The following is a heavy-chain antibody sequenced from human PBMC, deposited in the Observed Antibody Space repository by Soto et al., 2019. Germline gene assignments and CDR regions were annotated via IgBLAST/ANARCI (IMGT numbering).Heavy chain of an antibody. Sequence: QVQLVQSGAEVKKPGSSVKVSCKDSGGTFSSYSISWVRQAPGQGLEWMGGIIPICGTANYAQKFQGRVTITADESTSTAYMELSSLRSADTAVYDCARVGFSGSYDAPYFDYWGQGTRVTVS. D-gene: IGHD1-26*01. J-gene: IGHJ4*02. CDR2: IIPICGTA. V-gene: IGHV1-69*01. CDR1: GGTFSSYS. CDR3: ARVGFSGSYDAPYFDY.